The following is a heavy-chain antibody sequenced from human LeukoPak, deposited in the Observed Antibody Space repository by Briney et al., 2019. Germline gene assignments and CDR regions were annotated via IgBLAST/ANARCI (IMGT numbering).Heavy chain of an antibody. CDR1: GYTFTSYD. CDR2: MNPNSGNT. J-gene: IGHJ6*03. CDR3: AKDFREIKSLWFRPHGYSYYMDV. Sequence: ASVKVSCKASGYTFTSYDINWVRQATGQGLEWMGWMNPNSGNTGYAQKFQGRVTITRNTSISTAYMDLNSLRAEDTAVYYCAKDFREIKSLWFRPHGYSYYMDVWGKGTTVTISS. D-gene: IGHD3-10*01. V-gene: IGHV1-8*03.